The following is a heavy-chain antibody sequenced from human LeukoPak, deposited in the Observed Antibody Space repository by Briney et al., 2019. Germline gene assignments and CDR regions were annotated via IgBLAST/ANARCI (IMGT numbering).Heavy chain of an antibody. D-gene: IGHD6-13*01. V-gene: IGHV3-30-3*01. CDR2: ISYDGSNK. Sequence: GGSLRLSCAASGFTFSSYAMHWVRQAPGKGLEWVAVISYDGSNKYYSDSVKGRFTISRDSSKNTLYLQMNGLRAEDTAVYYCARESGYSFDFWGQGTLVTVSS. J-gene: IGHJ4*02. CDR1: GFTFSSYA. CDR3: ARESGYSFDF.